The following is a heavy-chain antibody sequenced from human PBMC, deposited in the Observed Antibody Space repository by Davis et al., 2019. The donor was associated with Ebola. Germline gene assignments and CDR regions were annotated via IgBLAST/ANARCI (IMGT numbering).Heavy chain of an antibody. J-gene: IGHJ2*01. V-gene: IGHV3-53*01. CDR2: IYRDGRT. CDR1: GFIVSDKY. Sequence: GRSLRLSCAASGFIVSDKYMSWVRQAPGKGLEWVSVIYRDGRTYHADSVKGRFTISRDNSKNTVYLQMNSLRAEDTAVYYCTRHVSGDFWYFDLWGRGTLVTVSS. CDR3: TRHVSGDFWYFDL. D-gene: IGHD4-17*01.